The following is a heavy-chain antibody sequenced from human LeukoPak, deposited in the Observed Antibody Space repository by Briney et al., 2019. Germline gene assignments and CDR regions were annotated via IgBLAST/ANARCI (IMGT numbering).Heavy chain of an antibody. CDR3: ASHPAGGYDYKY. D-gene: IGHD5-12*01. V-gene: IGHV1-2*02. Sequence: ASVTVSCKASGYTFTGYYMHWVRQAPGQGLEWMGRINPNSGGTNYAQKFQGRVTMTRDTSISTAYMELSRLRSDDTAVYYCASHPAGGYDYKYWGQGTLVTVSS. CDR1: GYTFTGYY. CDR2: INPNSGGT. J-gene: IGHJ4*02.